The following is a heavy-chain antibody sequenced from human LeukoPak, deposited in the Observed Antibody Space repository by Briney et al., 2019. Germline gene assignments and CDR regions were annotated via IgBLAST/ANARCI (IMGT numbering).Heavy chain of an antibody. CDR2: ISSRNTYI. Sequence: GGSLRLSCAASGFTFSRFTMNWVRQAPGKGLEWVSSISSRNTYIYYAESVKGRFTISRDNGKCSFYLQMHSLRAEDTAVYYCARGMYCSTTSCYLPNSWGQGTLVTVSS. J-gene: IGHJ4*02. D-gene: IGHD2-2*01. V-gene: IGHV3-21*01. CDR3: ARGMYCSTTSCYLPNS. CDR1: GFTFSRFT.